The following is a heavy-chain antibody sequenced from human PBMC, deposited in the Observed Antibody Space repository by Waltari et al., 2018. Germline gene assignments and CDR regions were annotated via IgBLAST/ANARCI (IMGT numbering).Heavy chain of an antibody. Sequence: QVQLQESGPGLVKPSETLSLTCTVSGGSISSHYWSWIRQPPGKGLEWIGYIYYSGSTNYNPALNSRVTISVDTSKNQFSLKLSSVTAADTAVYYCARVRRDGYNQIDYWGQGTLVTVSS. D-gene: IGHD5-12*01. CDR3: ARVRRDGYNQIDY. CDR1: GGSISSHY. CDR2: IYYSGST. V-gene: IGHV4-59*11. J-gene: IGHJ4*02.